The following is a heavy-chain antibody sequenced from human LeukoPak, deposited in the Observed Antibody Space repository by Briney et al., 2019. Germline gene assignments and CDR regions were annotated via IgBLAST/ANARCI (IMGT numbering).Heavy chain of an antibody. CDR1: GYTFTSYD. D-gene: IGHD2-15*01. CDR2: MNPNSGNT. Sequence: GASVKVSCKASGYTFTSYDINWVRQATGQGLEWMGWMNPNSGNTGYAQKFQGRVTMTRNTSISTAYMELSSLRSEDTAVYYCARVSLGYCSGGSCYSDWFDPRGQGTLVTVSS. V-gene: IGHV1-8*01. J-gene: IGHJ5*02. CDR3: ARVSLGYCSGGSCYSDWFDP.